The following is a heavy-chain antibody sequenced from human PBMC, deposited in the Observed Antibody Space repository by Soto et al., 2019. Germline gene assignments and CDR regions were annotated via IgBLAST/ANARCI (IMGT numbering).Heavy chain of an antibody. CDR2: ISYDGSNK. Sequence: QVQLEESGGGVVQPGRSLRLSCAAYGFTFSRHTMHWVRQAPGKGLEWVASISYDGSNKYYADSVKGRFTISRDNSKNTLSVQMDSLRAEDTAVYYCARDRLRLGELSLLGYFDYWGQGTLVTVSS. CDR1: GFTFSRHT. J-gene: IGHJ4*02. CDR3: ARDRLRLGELSLLGYFDY. D-gene: IGHD3-16*02. V-gene: IGHV3-30*04.